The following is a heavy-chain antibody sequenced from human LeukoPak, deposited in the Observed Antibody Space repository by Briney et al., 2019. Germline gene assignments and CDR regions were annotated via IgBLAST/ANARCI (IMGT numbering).Heavy chain of an antibody. J-gene: IGHJ6*02. CDR2: INHSGST. CDR3: ARGRGYSYGYGMDV. Sequence: SETLSLTCAVYGGSFSGYYWSWIRQPPGKGLEWIGEINHSGSTNYNPSLKSRVTISVDTSKNQFSLKLSSVTAADTAVYYCARGRGYSYGYGMDVWGQGTTATVSS. CDR1: GGSFSGYY. D-gene: IGHD5-18*01. V-gene: IGHV4-34*01.